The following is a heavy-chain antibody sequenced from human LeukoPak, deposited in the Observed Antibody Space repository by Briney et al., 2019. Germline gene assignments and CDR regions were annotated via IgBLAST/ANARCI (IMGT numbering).Heavy chain of an antibody. CDR3: PRDSAPGIIVATS. CDR2: ISAYNGNT. J-gene: IGHJ4*02. CDR1: GYTFTSYG. V-gene: IGHV1-18*01. D-gene: IGHD5-12*01. Sequence: ASVKVSCKASGYTFTSYGISWVRQAPGQGLEWMGWISAYNGNTNYAQKLQGRVTMTTDTSTSTAYMELRSLRSDDTAVDYCPRDSAPGIIVATSWGQGTLVTVSS.